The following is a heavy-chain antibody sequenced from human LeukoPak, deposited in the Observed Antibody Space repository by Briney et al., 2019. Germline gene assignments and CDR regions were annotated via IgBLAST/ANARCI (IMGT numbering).Heavy chain of an antibody. J-gene: IGHJ4*02. CDR3: AGGAYCGGDCFYYFDY. D-gene: IGHD2-21*01. CDR2: IYYSGST. Sequence: SETLSLTCTVSGDSISNYYWNWIRQPPGKGLEWMGYIYYSGSTKYNPSLKSRVTISVDTSKNQFSLKLSSVTAADTAVYYCAGGAYCGGDCFYYFDYWGQGTLVTVSS. CDR1: GDSISNYY. V-gene: IGHV4-59*01.